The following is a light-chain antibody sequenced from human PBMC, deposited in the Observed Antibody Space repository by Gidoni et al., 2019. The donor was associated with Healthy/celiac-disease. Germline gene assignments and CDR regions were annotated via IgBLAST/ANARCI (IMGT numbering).Light chain of an antibody. CDR2: DAS. CDR3: QQYDNLPPETLT. V-gene: IGKV1-33*01. J-gene: IGKJ4*01. Sequence: DIQMTQSPSSLSASVGDRVTITCQASQDISNYLNWYQQKPGKAPKLLIYDASNLETGVPSRFSGSGSGTDFTFTISSLQPEDIATYYCQQYDNLPPETLTFXGXTKVEIK. CDR1: QDISNY.